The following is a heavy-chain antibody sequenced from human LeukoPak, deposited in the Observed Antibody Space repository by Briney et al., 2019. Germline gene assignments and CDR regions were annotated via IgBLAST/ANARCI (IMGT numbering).Heavy chain of an antibody. V-gene: IGHV4-39*01. CDR3: SRHDRNSGRYYDFDY. CDR1: GGSISNSNYY. CDR2: IYYSGST. J-gene: IGHJ4*02. Sequence: SETLSLTCTVSGGSISNSNYYWGWIRQPPEKGLEWIGSIYYSGSTFYRASLKSRATISADTSKYQFSLKLTPVTAADTAVYFCSRHDRNSGRYYDFDYWGQGTLVTVSS. D-gene: IGHD1-26*01.